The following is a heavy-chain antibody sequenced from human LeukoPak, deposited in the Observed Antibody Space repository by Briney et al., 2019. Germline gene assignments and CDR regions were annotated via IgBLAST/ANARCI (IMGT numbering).Heavy chain of an antibody. V-gene: IGHV3-21*01. CDR3: ARSRGYGSGSYYTFDY. J-gene: IGHJ4*02. CDR2: ISSSSSYI. Sequence: GSLRLSCAASGFTFSSYSMNWVRQAPGKGLEWVSSISSSSSYIYYADSVKGRFTISRDNAKNSLYLQMNSLRAEDTAVYYCARSRGYGSGSYYTFDYWGQGTLVTVSS. CDR1: GFTFSSYS. D-gene: IGHD3-10*01.